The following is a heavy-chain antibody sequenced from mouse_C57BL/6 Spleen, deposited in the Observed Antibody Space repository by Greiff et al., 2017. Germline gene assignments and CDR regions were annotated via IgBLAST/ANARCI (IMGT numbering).Heavy chain of an antibody. CDR3: AREGYGNYDAMDY. CDR2: IYPGSGST. D-gene: IGHD2-10*02. CDR1: GYTFTSYW. V-gene: IGHV1-55*01. J-gene: IGHJ4*01. Sequence: VQLQQPGAELVKPGASVKMSCKASGYTFTSYWITWVKQRPGQGLEWIGDIYPGSGSTNYNEKFKSKATLTVDTSSSTAYMQLSSLTSEDSAVXYCAREGYGNYDAMDYWGQGTSVTVSS.